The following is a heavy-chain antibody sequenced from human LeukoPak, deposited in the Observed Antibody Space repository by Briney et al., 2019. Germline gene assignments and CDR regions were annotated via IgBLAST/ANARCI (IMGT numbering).Heavy chain of an antibody. CDR3: ARTQRTLNYGDYGSDY. J-gene: IGHJ4*02. CDR1: GYTFTNYG. CDR2: MNPNSGNT. D-gene: IGHD4-17*01. V-gene: IGHV1-8*01. Sequence: VASVKVSCKASGYTFTNYGINWVRQATGQGLVWLGWMNPNSGNTGYAHKFQGRVTMTRNSSISTAYMQLSSLRSEDTAVYYCARTQRTLNYGDYGSDYWGQGTLVTVSS.